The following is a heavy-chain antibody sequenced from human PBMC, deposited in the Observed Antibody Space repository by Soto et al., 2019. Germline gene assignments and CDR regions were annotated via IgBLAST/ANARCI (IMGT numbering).Heavy chain of an antibody. Sequence: EVQLVESGGGLVQPGGYLRLSCAASGFTFSNYWMHWVRQAPGKGLVWVSRINGDGSSTNYADSVKGRFTVSRDNAKNTLYLQMNSLRAEDTAVYYCARRYCSGGSCYHLFDYWGQGTLVTVSS. V-gene: IGHV3-74*01. CDR1: GFTFSNYW. CDR3: ARRYCSGGSCYHLFDY. D-gene: IGHD2-15*01. CDR2: INGDGSST. J-gene: IGHJ4*02.